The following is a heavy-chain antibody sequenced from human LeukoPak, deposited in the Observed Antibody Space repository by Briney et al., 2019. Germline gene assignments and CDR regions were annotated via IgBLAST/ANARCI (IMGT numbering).Heavy chain of an antibody. CDR2: IYYSGST. J-gene: IGHJ6*03. CDR3: ARVARRVNYYYYMDL. CDR1: GGSISSSRYY. Sequence: SETLSLTCTVSGGSISSSRYYWGWIRQPPGKGLEWIGSIYYSGSTYYNPSLKSRVTISVDTSKNQFSLKLSSVTAADTAVYYCARVARRVNYYYYMDLWAKGTTVTVSS. V-gene: IGHV4-39*02.